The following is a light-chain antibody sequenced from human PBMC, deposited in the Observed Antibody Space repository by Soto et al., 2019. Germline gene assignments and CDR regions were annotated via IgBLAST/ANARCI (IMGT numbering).Light chain of an antibody. J-gene: IGLJ1*01. V-gene: IGLV2-14*01. CDR2: AVS. CDR1: CSDLGGCNS. Sequence: QSALTQPASVSGSPGQSITISCTGTCSDLGGCNSVSWYQQHPGKAPKLMIYAVSTRTSGVSNRFSGSKSGNTASLTISGLQAEDEADYYCSSHNPIGTLQIFGPGTQLTVL. CDR3: SSHNPIGTLQI.